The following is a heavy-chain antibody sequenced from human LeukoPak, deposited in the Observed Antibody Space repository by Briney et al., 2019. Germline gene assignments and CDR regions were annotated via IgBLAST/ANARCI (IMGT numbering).Heavy chain of an antibody. V-gene: IGHV3-7*03. CDR3: ARVLTGDLRSAFDI. CDR1: GFTFSSYW. CDR2: IKQDGSEK. J-gene: IGHJ3*02. Sequence: PGGSLRLSCAASGFTFSSYWMSWDRQAPGKGLEWVANIKQDGSEKYYVDSVKGRFTISRDNAKNSLYLQMNSLRAEDTAVYYCARVLTGDLRSAFDIWGQGTMVTVSS. D-gene: IGHD7-27*01.